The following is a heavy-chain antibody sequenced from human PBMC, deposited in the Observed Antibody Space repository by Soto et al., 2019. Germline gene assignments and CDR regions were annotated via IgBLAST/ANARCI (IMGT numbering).Heavy chain of an antibody. CDR2: IIPIFGTA. D-gene: IGHD2-2*03. J-gene: IGHJ3*02. V-gene: IGHV1-69*12. CDR1: GGTFSSYA. Sequence: QVQLVQSGAEVKKPGSSVKVSCKASGGTFSSYAISWVRQAPGQGLEWMGGIIPIFGTANYAQKFQGRVTITADESTSTAYMELSSLRSEDTAVYYCARDLDNAPNHRHAFDIWGQGTMVTVSS. CDR3: ARDLDNAPNHRHAFDI.